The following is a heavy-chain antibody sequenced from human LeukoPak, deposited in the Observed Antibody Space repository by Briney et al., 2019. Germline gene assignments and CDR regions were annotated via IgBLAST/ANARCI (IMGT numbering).Heavy chain of an antibody. CDR2: ISRSGSVI. Sequence: GGSLRLSCVVSGFSVSDYNMNWVRQTPRGGLEWISYISRSGSVIEYADSVKGRFTISRDNARNSFYLQMNSLRVEDTAVYYCTRDLDYWGQGTLVTVSS. CDR1: GFSVSDYN. V-gene: IGHV3-48*04. J-gene: IGHJ4*02. CDR3: TRDLDY.